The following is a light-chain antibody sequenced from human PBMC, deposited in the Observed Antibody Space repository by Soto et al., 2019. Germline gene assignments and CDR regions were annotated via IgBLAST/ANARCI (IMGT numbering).Light chain of an antibody. CDR2: GAS. CDR1: QSVRNN. Sequence: EIVMTQSPATLSVSPGERATLSCRASQSVRNNLAWYQQKPGQAPRLLIYGASTRATGIPARFSGSGSGTDFTLSISSLQSEDCAVYYCQQYDDWPPMYTVGQGTKVDIK. V-gene: IGKV3-15*01. CDR3: QQYDDWPPMYT. J-gene: IGKJ2*01.